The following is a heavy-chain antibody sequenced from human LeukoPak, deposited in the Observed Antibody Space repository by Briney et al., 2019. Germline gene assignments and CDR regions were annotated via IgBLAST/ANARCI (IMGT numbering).Heavy chain of an antibody. CDR1: GFTFSDYG. J-gene: IGHJ5*02. Sequence: PGGSLRLSCTASGFTFSDYGMHWIRQAPGKGLEWLAVMWLDGSNKFYADSVKGRFTISRDNSQNTLYLEMNSLRSEDTALYYCARERSTASGSNWFDPWGQGTLVTVSS. CDR3: ARERSTASGSNWFDP. V-gene: IGHV3-33*01. D-gene: IGHD3-10*01. CDR2: MWLDGSNK.